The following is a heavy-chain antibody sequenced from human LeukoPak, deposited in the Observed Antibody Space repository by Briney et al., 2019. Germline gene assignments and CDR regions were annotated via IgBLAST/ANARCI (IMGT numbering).Heavy chain of an antibody. D-gene: IGHD6-13*01. J-gene: IGHJ6*02. CDR3: AKVRYSLRRYYYYYGMDV. Sequence: GGSLRLSCAASGFTFSSYAMSWVRQAPGKGLEWVSAIGGSGGSTYYADSVKGRFTISRDNSKNTLYLQMNSLRAEDTAVYYCAKVRYSLRRYYYYYGMDVWGQGTTVTVSS. V-gene: IGHV3-23*01. CDR2: IGGSGGST. CDR1: GFTFSSYA.